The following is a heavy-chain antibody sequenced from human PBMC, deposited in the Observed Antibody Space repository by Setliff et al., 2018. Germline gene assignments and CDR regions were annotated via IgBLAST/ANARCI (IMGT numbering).Heavy chain of an antibody. CDR3: ATTRVWIPVLDS. CDR2: ISDTSAFI. J-gene: IGHJ4*02. V-gene: IGHV3-21*04. Sequence: PGGSLRLSCAASGLTLTPYTMTWVRQAPGKGPEWVSSISDTSAFIYYADSVKGRFTISRDNAKNTLYLQMNSLRADDTAIYYCATTRVWIPVLDSCGQGTLVTVSS. CDR1: GLTLTPYT. D-gene: IGHD5-18*01.